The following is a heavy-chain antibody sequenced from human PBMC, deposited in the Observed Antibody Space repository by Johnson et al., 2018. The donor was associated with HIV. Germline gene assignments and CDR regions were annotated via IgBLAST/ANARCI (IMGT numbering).Heavy chain of an antibody. J-gene: IGHJ3*02. D-gene: IGHD3-22*01. CDR1: GFTFDDYA. V-gene: IGHV3-9*01. CDR3: TKETSYYDSSTSLRTDAFDI. Sequence: VQLVESGGGLVQPGRSLRLSCAASGFTFDDYAMHWVRQAPGKGLEWVSGITWNSGTIGFADSVQGRFPISSDNAKNSLYLQMNSLRPEDTAFYYCTKETSYYDSSTSLRTDAFDIWGQGTMVTVSS. CDR2: ITWNSGTI.